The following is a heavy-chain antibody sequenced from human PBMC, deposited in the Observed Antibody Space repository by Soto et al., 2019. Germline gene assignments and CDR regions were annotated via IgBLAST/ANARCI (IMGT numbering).Heavy chain of an antibody. J-gene: IGHJ4*02. CDR1: GFTFSSYG. V-gene: IGHV3-30*18. CDR3: AKDWGAYGDGGYYFDY. Sequence: GGSLRLSCAASGFTFSSYGMHWVRQAPGKGLEWVAVISYDGSNKYYADSVKGRFTISRDNSKNTLYLQMNSLRAEDTAVYYCAKDWGAYGDGGYYFDYWGQGTLVTVSS. D-gene: IGHD4-17*01. CDR2: ISYDGSNK.